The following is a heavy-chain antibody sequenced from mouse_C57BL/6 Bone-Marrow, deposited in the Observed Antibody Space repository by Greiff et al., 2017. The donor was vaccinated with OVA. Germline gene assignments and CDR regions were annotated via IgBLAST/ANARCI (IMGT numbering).Heavy chain of an antibody. CDR1: GFTFSSYA. V-gene: IGHV5-4*01. CDR3: ARGATVVAPDY. D-gene: IGHD1-1*01. J-gene: IGHJ2*01. CDR2: ISDGGSYT. Sequence: EVQRVESGGGLVKPGGSLKLSCAASGFTFSSYAMSWVRQTPEKRLEWVATISDGGSYTYYPDNVKGRFTISRDNAKNNLYLQMSHLKSEDTAMYYCARGATVVAPDYWGQGTTLTVSS.